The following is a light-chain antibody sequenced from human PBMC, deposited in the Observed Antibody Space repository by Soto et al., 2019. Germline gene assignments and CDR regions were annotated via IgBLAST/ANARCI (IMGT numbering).Light chain of an antibody. V-gene: IGLV1-44*01. CDR2: SNN. Sequence: QSVLTQPPSASGTPGQRVTISCSGSSSNIGDYNVNWYQQLPGTAPKLLIYSNNQRASGVPDRISGSQSGTSASLAIRGLQSEDEADYYCLVWDDRLDAVVFGSGTKVTVL. CDR1: SSNIGDYN. J-gene: IGLJ1*01. CDR3: LVWDDRLDAVV.